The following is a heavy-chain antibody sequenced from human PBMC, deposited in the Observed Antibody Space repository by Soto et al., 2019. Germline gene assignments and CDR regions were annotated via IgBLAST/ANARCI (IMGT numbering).Heavy chain of an antibody. D-gene: IGHD6-19*01. V-gene: IGHV3-23*01. J-gene: IGHJ4*02. CDR2: ISGSGVST. Sequence: EVQLLESGGGLVQPGGSLRLSCAASGFTFSSYAMSWVRQAPGKGLEWVSAISGSGVSTYYADSVKGRFTISRDNSKNQRYLQKTCMRAEVSAVYYCAKEGEHSSGWANFDYWGQGTLVTVSS. CDR1: GFTFSSYA. CDR3: AKEGEHSSGWANFDY.